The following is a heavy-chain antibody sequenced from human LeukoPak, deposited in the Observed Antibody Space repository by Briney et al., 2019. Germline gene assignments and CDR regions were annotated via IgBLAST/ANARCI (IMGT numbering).Heavy chain of an antibody. CDR2: IKEDGREK. CDR3: ARAGGSTVSHSDY. D-gene: IGHD4-17*01. V-gene: IGHV3-7*01. J-gene: IGHJ4*02. CDR1: GFTFSSSW. Sequence: GGSLRLSCATSGFTFSSSWMSWVRQAPGKGLECVANIKEDGREKYYVDSVKGRFTISKDNAKNSLYLQMNSLRAEDTAVYYCARAGGSTVSHSDYWGQGTLVTVSS.